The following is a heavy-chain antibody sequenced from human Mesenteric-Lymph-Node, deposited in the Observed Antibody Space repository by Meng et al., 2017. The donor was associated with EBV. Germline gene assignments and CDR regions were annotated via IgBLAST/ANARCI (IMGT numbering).Heavy chain of an antibody. D-gene: IGHD6-13*01. CDR2: ISTFSSNI. J-gene: IGHJ4*02. Sequence: EVQQVESGGGLVKPGGDRRLSCAASGFIFTSYTMNWVRQAPGKGLEWVSSISTFSSNIYYADSVRGRFSISRDNANNTLYLQMSSLRADDTAVYYCRAYSSSWANFDHWGQGTLVTVSS. V-gene: IGHV3-21*01. CDR3: RAYSSSWANFDH. CDR1: GFIFTSYT.